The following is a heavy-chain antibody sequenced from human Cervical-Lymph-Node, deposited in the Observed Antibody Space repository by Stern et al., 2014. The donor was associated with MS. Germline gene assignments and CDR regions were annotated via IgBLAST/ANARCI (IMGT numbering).Heavy chain of an antibody. D-gene: IGHD4-17*01. CDR2: IYYTGST. CDR3: ARYGPPSFYDNGVDV. Sequence: VQLVESGPGLVKPSQTLSLTCTVSGGSINSGGFHWSWIRQHPGKGLEWIGYIYYTGSTYYNPSLKSRLTMTVDTSKNQFSLMLTSVTAADTAVYYCARYGPPSFYDNGVDVWGQGTTVIVSS. J-gene: IGHJ6*02. CDR1: GGSINSGGFH. V-gene: IGHV4-31*03.